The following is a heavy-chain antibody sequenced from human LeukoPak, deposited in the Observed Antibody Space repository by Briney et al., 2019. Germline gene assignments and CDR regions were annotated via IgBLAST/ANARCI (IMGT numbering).Heavy chain of an antibody. J-gene: IGHJ6*02. CDR2: ISSSSSYT. CDR3: ARASYSSGWYNYYYYGMDV. CDR1: VFTFSDYY. V-gene: IGHV3-11*05. Sequence: KPGGSLRLSCAAPVFTFSDYYITWIRQAPGKGLEWVSYISSSSSYTNYADSVKGRFTISRDNAKNSLYLQMNSLRAEDTAVYYCARASYSSGWYNYYYYGMDVWGQGTTVTVSS. D-gene: IGHD6-19*01.